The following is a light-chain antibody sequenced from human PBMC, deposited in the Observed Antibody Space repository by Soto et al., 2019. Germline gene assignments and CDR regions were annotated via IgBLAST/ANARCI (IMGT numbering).Light chain of an antibody. Sequence: EIVLTQSPGTLSLSPGERATLSCRASQSVSSNYLAWYQQKPGQPPRLLISDASSRATGIPDRFSGSGSGLVCTFTISGLEPEDFAVYYCQHYGRSPPSWTFGQGTKVEIK. CDR3: QHYGRSPPSWT. CDR1: QSVSSNY. CDR2: DAS. J-gene: IGKJ1*01. V-gene: IGKV3-20*01.